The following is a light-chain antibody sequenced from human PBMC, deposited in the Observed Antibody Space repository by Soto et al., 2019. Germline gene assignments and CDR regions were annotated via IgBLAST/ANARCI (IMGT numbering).Light chain of an antibody. CDR1: QSISSY. J-gene: IGKJ3*01. V-gene: IGKV1-39*01. CDR3: QQYSSFLLT. Sequence: DIQMTQSPSSLSASVGDRVTITCRASQSISSYLNWYQQKPGKAPKLLIYAASSLQSGVPSRFSGSGSGTDFTLTISSLQPEDFATYYCQQYSSFLLTFGPGTTVDIK. CDR2: AAS.